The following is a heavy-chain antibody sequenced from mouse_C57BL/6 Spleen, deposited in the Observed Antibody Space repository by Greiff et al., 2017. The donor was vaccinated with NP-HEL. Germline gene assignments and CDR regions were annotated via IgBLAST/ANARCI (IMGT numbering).Heavy chain of an antibody. Sequence: VQLQQSGAELVKPGASVKLSCTASGFTIKDYYMHWVKQRTEQGLEWIGRISAEDGETKYAPKFQGKATITADTSSNTAYLQLSSLTSEDTAVYYCTVYDYDSSFAYWGQGTLLTVSA. CDR1: GFTIKDYY. J-gene: IGHJ3*01. V-gene: IGHV14-2*01. D-gene: IGHD2-4*01. CDR3: TVYDYDSSFAY. CDR2: ISAEDGET.